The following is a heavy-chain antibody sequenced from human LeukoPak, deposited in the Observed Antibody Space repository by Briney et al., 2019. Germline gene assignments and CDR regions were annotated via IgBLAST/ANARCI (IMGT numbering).Heavy chain of an antibody. CDR3: ARDGALTVTSPFDY. Sequence: PSETLSLTCTVSGGSISSGSYYWGWIRQPPGKGLEWIGSIYYSGSTYYNPSLKSRVTISVDTSKNQFSLKLSSVTAADTAVYYCARDGALTVTSPFDYWGQGTLVTVSS. CDR2: IYYSGST. V-gene: IGHV4-39*07. D-gene: IGHD4-11*01. J-gene: IGHJ4*02. CDR1: GGSISSGSYY.